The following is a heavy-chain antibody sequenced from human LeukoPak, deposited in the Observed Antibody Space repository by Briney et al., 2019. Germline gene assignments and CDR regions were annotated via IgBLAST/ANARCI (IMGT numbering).Heavy chain of an antibody. CDR3: ARRYCSSTSCYYFDY. J-gene: IGHJ4*02. Sequence: ASVKVSCKASGYTFTGSYMHWVRQAPGQGLEWMGWINTNRGGTNYAQRFQGRVTMTRDTSITTAYMELSRLKSDDTAVYYCARRYCSSTSCYYFDYWGQGTLVTVSS. CDR1: GYTFTGSY. D-gene: IGHD2-2*01. CDR2: INTNRGGT. V-gene: IGHV1-2*02.